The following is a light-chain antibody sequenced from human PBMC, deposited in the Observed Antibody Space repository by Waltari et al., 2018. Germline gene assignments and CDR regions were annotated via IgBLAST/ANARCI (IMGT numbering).Light chain of an antibody. J-gene: IGLJ2*01. V-gene: IGLV3-1*01. CDR3: QAWDSSTGV. CDR2: QDR. Sequence: SYELTQPPSVSVSPGQTASITCSGDKLGDKYACWYQQKPGQSPVVVIYQDRKRPLGIPERFAGSKSGNTATLTISGRQAMDEADYYCQAWDSSTGVFGGGTKLTVL. CDR1: KLGDKY.